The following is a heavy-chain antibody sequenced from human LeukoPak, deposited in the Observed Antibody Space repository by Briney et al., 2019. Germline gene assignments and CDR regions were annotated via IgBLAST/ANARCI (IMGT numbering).Heavy chain of an antibody. D-gene: IGHD6-19*01. CDR1: GFTFSSYA. CDR3: ARHNGWYVY. V-gene: IGHV3-21*05. Sequence: GGSLRLSCAASGFTFSSYAMNWVRQAPEKGLEWIAYISSSGSYMYADSVKGRFTISRDNAKNSLYLQMNSLRAEDTAVYYCARHNGWYVYWGQGTLVTVSS. J-gene: IGHJ4*02. CDR2: ISSSGSYM.